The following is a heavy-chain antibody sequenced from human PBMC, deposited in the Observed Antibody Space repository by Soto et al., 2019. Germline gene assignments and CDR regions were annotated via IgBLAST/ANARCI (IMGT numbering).Heavy chain of an antibody. CDR3: ARGLDNSPYYFDY. CDR2: IFYSGST. J-gene: IGHJ4*02. V-gene: IGHV4-59*01. D-gene: IGHD1-1*01. CDR1: GGSLSSYY. Sequence: SETLSLTCTVSGGSLSSYYWSWIRQPPGKGLEWIGYIFYSGSTNYNPSLKSRVTISVDTSKNQFSLKLNSVTAADAAVYYCARGLDNSPYYFDYWGPGTLGTVSS.